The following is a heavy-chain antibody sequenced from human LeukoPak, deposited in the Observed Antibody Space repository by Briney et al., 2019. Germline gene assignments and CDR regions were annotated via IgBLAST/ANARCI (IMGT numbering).Heavy chain of an antibody. V-gene: IGHV1-2*02. Sequence: ASVKVSCKASGNTFTGYYVHWVRQAPGQGLEWMGWVNPNSGVTNYAQKFQGRVTMTRDTSISTAYTELSSLRSDDTAVYYCARDGKYQLPLSSYYYYYMDVWGKGTTVTVSS. CDR3: ARDGKYQLPLSSYYYYYMDV. CDR2: VNPNSGVT. D-gene: IGHD2-2*01. CDR1: GNTFTGYY. J-gene: IGHJ6*03.